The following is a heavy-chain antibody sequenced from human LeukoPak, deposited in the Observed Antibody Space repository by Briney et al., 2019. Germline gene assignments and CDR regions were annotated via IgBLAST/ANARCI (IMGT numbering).Heavy chain of an antibody. CDR2: ISGSSGTA. CDR3: AKGNPAARLSDY. J-gene: IGHJ4*02. V-gene: IGHV3-23*01. D-gene: IGHD6-6*01. CDR1: GFTFSSHT. Sequence: GGSLRLSCAASGFTFSSHTMGWVRQAPGKGLEWVSTISGSSGTAYYADSVKGRFTISRDNSKNTLHLQTNSLRAEDTAVYYCAKGNPAARLSDYWGQGTLVTVSS.